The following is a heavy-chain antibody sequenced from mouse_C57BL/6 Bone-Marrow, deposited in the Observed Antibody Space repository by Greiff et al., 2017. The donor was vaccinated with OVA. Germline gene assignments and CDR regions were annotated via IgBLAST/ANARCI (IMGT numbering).Heavy chain of an antibody. CDR2: IYPRDGST. J-gene: IGHJ2*01. D-gene: IGHD3-2*02. CDR3: ARRTLQLRLDY. V-gene: IGHV1-85*01. Sequence: QVHVKQSGPELVKPGASVKLSCKASGYTFTSYDINWVKQRPGQGLEWIGWIYPRDGSTKYNEKFKGKATLTVYTSSSTAYMELHSLTSEDSAVYFCARRTLQLRLDYWGQGTTLTVSS. CDR1: GYTFTSYD.